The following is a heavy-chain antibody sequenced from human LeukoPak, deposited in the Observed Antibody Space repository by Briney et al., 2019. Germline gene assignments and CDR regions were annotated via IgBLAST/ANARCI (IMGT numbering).Heavy chain of an antibody. CDR1: GFTFSSYA. V-gene: IGHV3-23*01. Sequence: GGSLRLSCAASGFTFSSYAMSWVRQAPGKGLEWVSAISGSGGSTYYADSVKGRFTISRDNSKNTLYLQMNSLRAEDTAVYYCARTDYYDSSGYPPPPHPFDYWGQGTLVTVSS. J-gene: IGHJ4*02. CDR3: ARTDYYDSSGYPPPPHPFDY. D-gene: IGHD3-22*01. CDR2: ISGSGGST.